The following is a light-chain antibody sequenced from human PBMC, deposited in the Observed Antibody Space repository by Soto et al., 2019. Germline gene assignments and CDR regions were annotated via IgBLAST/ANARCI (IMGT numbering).Light chain of an antibody. CDR3: QQSNSFPPWT. J-gene: IGKJ1*01. CDR1: QGISNW. CDR2: AAS. Sequence: IQLTHSPCAVYTSAVDTVTLTFLASQGISNWLAWYQQKPGKAPKLLIYAASTLQTGVPSRFSGSGSGTDFTLTISGLQPEDFATYYCQQSNSFPPWTCGKGNTVDI. V-gene: IGKV1-12*01.